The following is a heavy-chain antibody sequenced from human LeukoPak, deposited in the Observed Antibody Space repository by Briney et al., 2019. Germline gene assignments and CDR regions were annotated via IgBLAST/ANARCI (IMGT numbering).Heavy chain of an antibody. V-gene: IGHV4-39*01. CDR2: IYYSGGT. CDR3: ARLPVGIAAAGTGGY. Sequence: SETLSLTCTVSGGSISSSSYYWGWIRQPPGKGLEWIGSIYYSGGTYYNPSLKSRVTISVDTSKNQFSLKLSSVTAADTAVYYCARLPVGIAAAGTGGYWGQGTLVTVSS. D-gene: IGHD6-13*01. CDR1: GGSISSSSYY. J-gene: IGHJ4*02.